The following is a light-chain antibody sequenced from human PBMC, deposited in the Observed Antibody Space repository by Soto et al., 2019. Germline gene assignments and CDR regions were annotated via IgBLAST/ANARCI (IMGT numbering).Light chain of an antibody. Sequence: DIQMTQSPSPLSASVGDRVTISCQASRDIGNYLNWYQQRPGKAPKLLIYHASTLEAGVPPRFSGSGSGTDYTFTISSLQPEDVATYFCQQYDNLPFTFGPGTKVDLK. CDR1: RDIGNY. CDR3: QQYDNLPFT. CDR2: HAS. J-gene: IGKJ3*01. V-gene: IGKV1-33*01.